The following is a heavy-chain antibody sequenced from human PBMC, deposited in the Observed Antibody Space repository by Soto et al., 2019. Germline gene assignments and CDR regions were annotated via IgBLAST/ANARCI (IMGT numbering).Heavy chain of an antibody. Sequence: EASVKVSCKVSGYTPTELSMHWVRQAPGKGLEGMGGFDPEHGETIYAQKFQARVTMTEDTYTDTAYMELSSLRSEDTAVYYCATVVYDSSGYFDYWGQGTLVTVSS. J-gene: IGHJ4*02. V-gene: IGHV1-24*01. CDR3: ATVVYDSSGYFDY. CDR2: FDPEHGET. CDR1: GYTPTELS. D-gene: IGHD3-22*01.